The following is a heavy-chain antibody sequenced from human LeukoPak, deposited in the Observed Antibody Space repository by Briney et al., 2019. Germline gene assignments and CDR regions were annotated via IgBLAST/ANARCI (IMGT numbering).Heavy chain of an antibody. J-gene: IGHJ6*03. CDR1: GGSISSYY. Sequence: KSSETLSLTCTVSGGSISSYYWSWIRQPAGKGLGWIGRIYTSGSTNYNPSLKSRVTMSVDTSKNQFSLKLSSVTAADTAVYYCARDLIAARPPYYYYYMDVWGKGTTVTVSS. D-gene: IGHD6-6*01. CDR2: IYTSGST. CDR3: ARDLIAARPPYYYYYMDV. V-gene: IGHV4-4*07.